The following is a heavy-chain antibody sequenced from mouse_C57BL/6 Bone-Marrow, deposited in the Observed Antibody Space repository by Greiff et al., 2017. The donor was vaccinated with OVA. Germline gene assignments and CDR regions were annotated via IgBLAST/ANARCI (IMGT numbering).Heavy chain of an antibody. Sequence: QVQLQQSGAELVRPGASVTLSCKASGYTFTDYEMHWVKQTPVHGLEWIGAIDPETGGTAYNQKFKGKAILTADKSSSTAYMELRSLTSEDSAVYYCTITTVVAEGWYCDVWGTGTTVTVAS. CDR3: TITTVVAEGWYCDV. D-gene: IGHD1-1*01. V-gene: IGHV1-15*01. CDR2: IDPETGGT. CDR1: GYTFTDYE. J-gene: IGHJ1*03.